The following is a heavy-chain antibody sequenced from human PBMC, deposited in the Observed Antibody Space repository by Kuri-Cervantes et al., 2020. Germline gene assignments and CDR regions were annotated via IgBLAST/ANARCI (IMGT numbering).Heavy chain of an antibody. D-gene: IGHD3-16*02. CDR1: RGSFSGYY. CDR3: ARAARLKGRYHYFDY. CDR2: IDHSGST. J-gene: IGHJ4*02. V-gene: IGHV4-34*01. Sequence: SQTLSLTCAVYRGSFSGYYWTWIRQPPGKGLEWIGEIDHSGSTNYHPSLKRRVTISVDTSKNQFSLKLSSVTAADTAVYYCARAARLKGRYHYFDYWGQGTLVTVSS.